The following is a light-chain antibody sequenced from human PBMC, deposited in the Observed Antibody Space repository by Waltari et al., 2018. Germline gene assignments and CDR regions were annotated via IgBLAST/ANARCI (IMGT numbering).Light chain of an antibody. CDR2: WAS. V-gene: IGKV4-1*01. Sequence: DIVLTQYTDFLAVLKGERAHMKCKSSQSVLYSSNNNNYLAWYQQKPGQPPKLLIYWASTRESGVPDRFSDSASGTDFTLTISSLQPEDVAVYYCRQYYSAPHTFGQGTRVEIK. CDR3: RQYYSAPHT. J-gene: IGKJ1*01. CDR1: QSVLYSSNNNNY.